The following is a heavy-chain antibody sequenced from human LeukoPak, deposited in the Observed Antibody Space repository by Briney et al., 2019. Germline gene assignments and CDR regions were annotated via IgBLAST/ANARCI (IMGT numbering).Heavy chain of an antibody. J-gene: IGHJ4*02. V-gene: IGHV3-7*01. CDR2: IKQYGSDK. Sequence: PGGSLRLSCAVSGFTFSTYWKNWVRQAPGKGLEWVANIKQYGSDKYYVESVKGRFTISRDNAKNSLYLQMNSLRAEDTAVYLFARSWALDYWGQGTQVTVSS. D-gene: IGHD6-13*01. CDR3: ARSWALDY. CDR1: GFTFSTYW.